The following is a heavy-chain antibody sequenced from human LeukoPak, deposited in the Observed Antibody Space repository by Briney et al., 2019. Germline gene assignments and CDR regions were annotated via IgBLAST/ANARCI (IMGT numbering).Heavy chain of an antibody. Sequence: GGSLRLSCAASGFTFDDYAMHWVRQAPGKGLEWVSGISWNSGSIGYADSVKGRFTISRDNSKNTLYLQMNSLRAEDTAVYYCAAPYGPAPHWGQGTLVTVSS. J-gene: IGHJ4*02. CDR2: ISWNSGSI. CDR3: AAPYGPAPH. D-gene: IGHD4-17*01. CDR1: GFTFDDYA. V-gene: IGHV3-9*01.